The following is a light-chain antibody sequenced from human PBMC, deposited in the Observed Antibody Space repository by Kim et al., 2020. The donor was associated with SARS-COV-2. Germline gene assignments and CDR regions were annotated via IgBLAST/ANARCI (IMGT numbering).Light chain of an antibody. Sequence: ASVGARVTITCRASLDIRNDLGWYQQKPGKAPKLLIYAASRLESGVPSRFSGTRSGTEFTLTISSLQPEDFATYYCLQDYNYPLTFGGGTKVDIK. CDR1: LDIRND. J-gene: IGKJ4*01. V-gene: IGKV1-6*01. CDR3: LQDYNYPLT. CDR2: AAS.